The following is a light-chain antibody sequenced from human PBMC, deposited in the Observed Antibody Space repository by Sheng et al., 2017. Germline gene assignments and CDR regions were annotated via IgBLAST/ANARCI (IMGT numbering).Light chain of an antibody. Sequence: DIVLTQSPGTLSLSPGERATLTCRASQSVSSKLAWYQQKPGQAPRLLIYGASSRATGIPDRFSGSGSGTDFTLTISRLEPEDFAVYYCQQYGSSPWTFGQGTKVEIK. CDR2: GAS. CDR3: QQYGSSPWT. CDR1: QSVSSK. V-gene: IGKV3-20*01. J-gene: IGKJ1*01.